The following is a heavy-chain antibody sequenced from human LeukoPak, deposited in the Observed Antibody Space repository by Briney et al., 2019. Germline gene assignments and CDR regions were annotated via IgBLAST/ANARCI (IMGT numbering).Heavy chain of an antibody. CDR1: GFTFSRYS. CDR3: ARDSSSWFNYYFDY. CDR2: ISISSSYI. Sequence: GGSLRLSCAASGFTFSRYSMNWVRQAPGKGLEWVSSISISSSYIYYADSVKGRFTMSRDNSKNTLYLQMNSLRAEDTAVYYCARDSSSWFNYYFDYWGQGTLVTVSS. J-gene: IGHJ4*02. V-gene: IGHV3-21*01. D-gene: IGHD6-13*01.